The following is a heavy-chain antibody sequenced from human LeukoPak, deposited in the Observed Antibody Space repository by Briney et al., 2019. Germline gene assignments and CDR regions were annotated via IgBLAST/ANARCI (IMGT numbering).Heavy chain of an antibody. CDR2: ISAYNGNT. J-gene: IGHJ4*02. V-gene: IGHV1-18*01. CDR3: ARDLRGAGSSGWQWGDY. Sequence: ASVKVSCKASGYTFTSYGISWVRQAPGQGLEWMGWISAYNGNTNYAQKLQGRVTMTTDTSTSTAYMELRSLRSDDTAVYYCARDLRGAGSSGWQWGDYWGQGTLVTVSS. CDR1: GYTFTSYG. D-gene: IGHD6-19*01.